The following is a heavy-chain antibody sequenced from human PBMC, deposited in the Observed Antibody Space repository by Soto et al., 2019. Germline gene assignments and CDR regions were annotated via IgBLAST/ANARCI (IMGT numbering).Heavy chain of an antibody. D-gene: IGHD6-13*01. Sequence: PSETLSLTCAVYGGSFSGYYWSWIRQPPGKGLEWIGEIDHSGGTNYNPSLKSRVTISVDTSKNQFSLKLSSVTAADTAVYFCARGGKQQLVRSQYFDLWGRGTLVTVS. J-gene: IGHJ2*01. CDR3: ARGGKQQLVRSQYFDL. CDR1: GGSFSGYY. CDR2: IDHSGGT. V-gene: IGHV4-34*01.